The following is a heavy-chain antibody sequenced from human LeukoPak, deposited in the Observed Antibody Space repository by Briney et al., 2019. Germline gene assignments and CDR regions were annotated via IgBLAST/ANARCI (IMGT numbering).Heavy chain of an antibody. CDR2: IKRDGSEQ. CDR3: ARAIGLYYFDY. CDR1: GLTFRDYW. V-gene: IGHV3-7*01. J-gene: IGHJ4*02. Sequence: GGSLRLSCAASGLTFRDYWMSWVRQAPGQGLQWVGNIKRDGSEQTYVDSVRGRFTISRDNAKNSLYLQMNSLRAEDTAVYYCARAIGLYYFDYWGQGTLVTVSS.